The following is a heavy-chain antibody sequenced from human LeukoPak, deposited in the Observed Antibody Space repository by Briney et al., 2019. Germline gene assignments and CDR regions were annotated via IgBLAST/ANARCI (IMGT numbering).Heavy chain of an antibody. D-gene: IGHD5-12*01. CDR1: GFTFSSYG. Sequence: GGSLRLSCAASGFTFSSYGMHWVRQAPGKGLEWVAVISYDGSNKYYADSVKGRFTISRDNAKNSLYLQMNSLRVEDTAVYYCATEGSGYELDYWGQGTLVTVSS. CDR2: ISYDGSNK. V-gene: IGHV3-30*03. J-gene: IGHJ4*02. CDR3: ATEGSGYELDY.